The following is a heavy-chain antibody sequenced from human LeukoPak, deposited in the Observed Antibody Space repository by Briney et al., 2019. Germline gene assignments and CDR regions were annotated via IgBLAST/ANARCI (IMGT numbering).Heavy chain of an antibody. CDR3: AREGGSGWYSGWFDP. D-gene: IGHD6-19*01. V-gene: IGHV3-9*01. CDR2: ISWNSGSI. J-gene: IGHJ5*02. CDR1: GFTFDDYA. Sequence: TGGSLRLSCAASGFTFDDYAMHWVRQAPGKGLEWVSGISWNSGSIGYADSVKGRFTISRDNAKNSLYLQMNSLRAEDTAVYYCAREGGSGWYSGWFDPWGQGTLVTVSS.